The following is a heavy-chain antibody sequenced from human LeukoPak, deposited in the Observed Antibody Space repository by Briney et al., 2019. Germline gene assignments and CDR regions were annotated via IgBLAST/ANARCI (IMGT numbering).Heavy chain of an antibody. D-gene: IGHD3-10*01. Sequence: PSETLSLTCTVSGGSISSYYWSWIRQPAGKGLEWIGRIYTTGSTNYNPSLKSRVTMSVDTSKNQFSLKLSSVTAADTAVYYCARDTRGSGTHQPEYWGQGILVTVS. V-gene: IGHV4-4*07. CDR1: GGSISSYY. CDR2: IYTTGST. J-gene: IGHJ4*02. CDR3: ARDTRGSGTHQPEY.